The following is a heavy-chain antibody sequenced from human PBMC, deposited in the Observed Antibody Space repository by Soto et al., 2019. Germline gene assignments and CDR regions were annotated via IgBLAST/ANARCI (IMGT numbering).Heavy chain of an antibody. CDR3: ANSIAAAGIAMDY. D-gene: IGHD6-13*01. Sequence: EVQLLESGGGLVQPGGSLRLSCAASGFTFSSYALSWVRLAPGKGLEWVSAISGSGAGTYYADSVKGRFTISRDNSKNTLYLKMNRLRAEDTAVYYCANSIAAAGIAMDYWGQGTLVTVSS. J-gene: IGHJ4*02. V-gene: IGHV3-23*01. CDR2: ISGSGAGT. CDR1: GFTFSSYA.